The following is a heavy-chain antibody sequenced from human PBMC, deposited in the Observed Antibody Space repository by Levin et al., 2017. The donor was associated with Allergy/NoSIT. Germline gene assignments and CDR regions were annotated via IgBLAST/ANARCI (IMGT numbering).Heavy chain of an antibody. CDR1: GGSISSGDHY. D-gene: IGHD3-9*01. V-gene: IGHV4-30-4*01. Sequence: SETLSLTCTVSGGSISSGDHYWSWIRQPPGKGLEWIGYIYYSGTTYYNPSLKGRLSMAIDTTRNQFSLRLNSVTAADTAVYYCARVVDYDILTGYYSPYYFDYWGQGTLVTVSS. CDR2: IYYSGTT. CDR3: ARVVDYDILTGYYSPYYFDY. J-gene: IGHJ4*02.